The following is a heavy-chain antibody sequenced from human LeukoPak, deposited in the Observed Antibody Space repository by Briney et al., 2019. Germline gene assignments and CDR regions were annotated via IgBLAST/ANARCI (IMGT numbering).Heavy chain of an antibody. D-gene: IGHD2-2*01. CDR2: LSASGGST. V-gene: IGHV3-23*01. CDR1: GSFSSYV. J-gene: IGHJ4*02. Sequence: AGGSLRLSCAASGSFSSYVMTRVRQAPGRGREWVSTLSASGGSTYYADSVKGRFTISRDNSKNTLYLQMSSLRAEDTAVYFCAKDLISVLPAAYDYWGQGTLVTVSS. CDR3: AKDLISVLPAAYDY.